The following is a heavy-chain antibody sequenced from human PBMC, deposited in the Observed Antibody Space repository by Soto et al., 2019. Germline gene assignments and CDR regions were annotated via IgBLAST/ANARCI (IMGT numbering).Heavy chain of an antibody. D-gene: IGHD4-17*01. Sequence: QVQLVQSGAEVKKPGASVKVSCKASGYTFTSYAMHWVRQAPGQRLEWMGWINAGNGNTKYSQKFQGRVTITRDTSASTAYMELSSLRSEDTAVYYCASKWGMATVNYYYYGMDVWGQGTTVTVSS. V-gene: IGHV1-3*01. CDR3: ASKWGMATVNYYYYGMDV. CDR1: GYTFTSYA. J-gene: IGHJ6*02. CDR2: INAGNGNT.